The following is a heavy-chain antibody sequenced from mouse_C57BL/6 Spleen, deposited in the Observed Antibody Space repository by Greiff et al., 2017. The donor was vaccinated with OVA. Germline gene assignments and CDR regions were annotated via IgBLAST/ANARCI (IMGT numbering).Heavy chain of an antibody. D-gene: IGHD1-1*01. CDR3: ARSRYGAMDY. CDR1: GYAFSSSW. CDR2: IYPGDGDT. J-gene: IGHJ4*01. V-gene: IGHV1-82*01. Sequence: VQVVESGPELVKPGASVKISCKASGYAFSSSWMNWVKQRPGKGLEWIGRIYPGDGDTNYNGKFKGKATLTADKSSSTAYMQLSSLTSEGSAVYFCARSRYGAMDYWGQGTSVTVSS.